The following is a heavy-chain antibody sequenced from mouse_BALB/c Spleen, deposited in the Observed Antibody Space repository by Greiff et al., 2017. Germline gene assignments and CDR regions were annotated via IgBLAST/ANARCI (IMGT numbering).Heavy chain of an antibody. CDR1: GYSITSGYY. D-gene: IGHD2-2*01. CDR3: ARGDGYDGGDYYAMDY. V-gene: IGHV3-6*02. CDR2: ISYDGSN. J-gene: IGHJ4*01. Sequence: EVQVVESGPGLVKPSQSLSLTCSVTGYSITSGYYWNWIRQFPGNKLEWMGYISYDGSNNYNPSLKNRIPITRDTSKNQFFLKLNSVTTEDTATYDCARGDGYDGGDYYAMDYWGQGTSDTVSA.